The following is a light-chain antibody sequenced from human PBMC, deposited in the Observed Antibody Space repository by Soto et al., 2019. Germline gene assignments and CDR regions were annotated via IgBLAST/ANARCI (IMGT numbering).Light chain of an antibody. V-gene: IGKV3-15*01. CDR3: QQYNNWPQWT. CDR1: QSVGSN. CDR2: GAS. Sequence: EIVMTQSPVTLSVSPGERATLSCRASQSVGSNFAWYQQKPGQAPRLLIYGASTRATGIPDRFSGSGSGTELTLTISSLQSEDFALYYCQQYNNWPQWTFGQGTKVEIK. J-gene: IGKJ1*01.